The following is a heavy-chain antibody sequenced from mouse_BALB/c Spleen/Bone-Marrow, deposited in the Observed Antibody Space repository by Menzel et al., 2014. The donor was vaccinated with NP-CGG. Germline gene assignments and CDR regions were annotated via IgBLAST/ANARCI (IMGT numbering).Heavy chain of an antibody. J-gene: IGHJ3*01. Sequence: VKLVESGAELVRPGSSVKISCKASGYAFSSYWMTWVKQRPGQGLEWIGQIYPGDGETNYNGKFKGKATLTADKSSSTAYMQLSGLTSEDSAVYSCAKVTTGFAYWGQGTLVTVSA. CDR1: GYAFSSYW. CDR3: AKVTTGFAY. V-gene: IGHV1-80*01. D-gene: IGHD2-2*01. CDR2: IYPGDGET.